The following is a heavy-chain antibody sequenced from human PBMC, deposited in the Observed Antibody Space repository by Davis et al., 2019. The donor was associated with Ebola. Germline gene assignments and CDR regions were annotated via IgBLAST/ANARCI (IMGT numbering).Heavy chain of an antibody. CDR1: GGTFSSYA. V-gene: IGHV1-3*01. CDR2: INAGNGNT. J-gene: IGHJ6*02. D-gene: IGHD4-17*01. CDR3: AGTTTRQYYYYGMDV. Sequence: ASVKVSCKASGGTFSSYAMHWVRQAPGQRLEWMGWINAGNGNTKYSQKFQGRVTITRDTSASTAYMELSSLRSEDTAVYYCAGTTTRQYYYYGMDVWGQGTTVTVSS.